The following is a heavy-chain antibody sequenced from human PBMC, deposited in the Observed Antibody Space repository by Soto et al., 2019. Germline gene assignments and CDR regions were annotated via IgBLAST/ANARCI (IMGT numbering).Heavy chain of an antibody. J-gene: IGHJ4*01. Sequence: ASVKVSCKASGYTFTSYGISWVRQAPGQGLEWMGGISAYNGNTNYAQKLQGRVTMTTDTSTSTAYMELRSLRSDDTAVYYCARVHVMVVAGSTFDYWGHATLVTVSS. D-gene: IGHD6-19*01. V-gene: IGHV1-18*01. CDR1: GYTFTSYG. CDR2: ISAYNGNT. CDR3: ARVHVMVVAGSTFDY.